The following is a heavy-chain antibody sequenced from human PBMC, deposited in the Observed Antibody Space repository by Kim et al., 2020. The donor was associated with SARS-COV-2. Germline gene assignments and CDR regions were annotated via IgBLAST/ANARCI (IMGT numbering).Heavy chain of an antibody. J-gene: IGHJ6*02. V-gene: IGHV4-31*03. CDR2: IYYSGST. CDR1: GGSISSGGYY. CDR3: ARGTQLVGGGMDV. D-gene: IGHD6-6*01. Sequence: SETLSLTCTVSGGSISSGGYYWSWIRQHPGKGLEWIGYIYYSGSTYYNPSLKSRVTISVDTSKNQFSLKLSSVTAADTAVYYCARGTQLVGGGMDVWGQGTTVTVSS.